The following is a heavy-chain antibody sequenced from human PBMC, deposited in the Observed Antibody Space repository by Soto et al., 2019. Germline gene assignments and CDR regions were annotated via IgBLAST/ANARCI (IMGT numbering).Heavy chain of an antibody. V-gene: IGHV3-21*01. D-gene: IGHD3-9*01. CDR2: ISSSSSYI. CDR3: ARVWLRYFDKSPFDY. J-gene: IGHJ4*02. CDR1: GFTFSSYS. Sequence: GGSLRLSCAASGFTFSSYSMNWVRQAPGKGLEWVSSISSSSSYIYYADSVKGRFTISRDNAKNSLYLQMNSLRAEDTAVYYCARVWLRYFDKSPFDYWGQGTLVTVS.